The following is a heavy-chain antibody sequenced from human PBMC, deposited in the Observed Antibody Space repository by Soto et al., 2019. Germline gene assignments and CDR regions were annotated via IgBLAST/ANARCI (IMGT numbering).Heavy chain of an antibody. D-gene: IGHD1-26*01. Sequence: GGSLSLCCAASGFTVIRDYISWCPQAPGKGLEWVSVIYSGGSTYYADSVKGRFTISRDNSKNTLYLQMNSLRAEDTAVYYRARDSVKGYSGSYYDYWGQGTLVTVSS. V-gene: IGHV3-53*01. CDR2: IYSGGST. J-gene: IGHJ4*02. CDR1: GFTVIRDY. CDR3: ARDSVKGYSGSYYDY.